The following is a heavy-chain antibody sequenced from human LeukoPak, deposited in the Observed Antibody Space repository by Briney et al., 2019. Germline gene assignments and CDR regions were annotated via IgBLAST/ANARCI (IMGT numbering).Heavy chain of an antibody. Sequence: ASVKVSCKASGYTFTSYDINWVRQAPGQGLEWMGWINPKSGDTNYAQKFRGRVTMTRDTSINTAYMEVSSLRSDDTAVYYCARYGDCSNGVCYFDNWGQGTLVTVSS. D-gene: IGHD2-8*01. CDR2: INPKSGDT. CDR3: ARYGDCSNGVCYFDN. J-gene: IGHJ4*02. CDR1: GYTFTSYD. V-gene: IGHV1-2*02.